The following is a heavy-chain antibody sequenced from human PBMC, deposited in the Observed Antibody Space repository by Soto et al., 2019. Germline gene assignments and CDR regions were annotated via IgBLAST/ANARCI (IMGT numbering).Heavy chain of an antibody. CDR1: GFTFSSYW. D-gene: IGHD5-12*01. CDR3: ARDGYNYPCHDY. Sequence: GGSLRLCCAASGFTFSSYWMSWVRQAPGKGLEWVANIKQDGSEKYYVDSVKGRFTISRDNAKNSLYLQMNSLRAEDTAVYYCARDGYNYPCHDYCVQGTLVPVSA. J-gene: IGHJ4*02. V-gene: IGHV3-7*03. CDR2: IKQDGSEK.